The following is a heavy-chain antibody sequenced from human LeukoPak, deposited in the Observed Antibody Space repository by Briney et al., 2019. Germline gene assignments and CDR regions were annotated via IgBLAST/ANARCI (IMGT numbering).Heavy chain of an antibody. D-gene: IGHD1-26*01. CDR3: ARCPPLIVGATFRAFDI. CDR2: MNPNSGNT. CDR1: GYTFSSYG. J-gene: IGHJ3*02. Sequence: ASVKVSCKASGYTFSSYGISWVRQAPGQGLEWMGWMNPNSGNTGYAQKFQGRVTITRNTSISTAYMELSSLRSEDTAVYYCARCPPLIVGATFRAFDIWGQGTMVTVSS. V-gene: IGHV1-8*03.